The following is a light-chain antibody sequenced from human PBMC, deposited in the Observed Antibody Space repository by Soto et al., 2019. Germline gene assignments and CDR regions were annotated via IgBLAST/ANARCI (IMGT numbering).Light chain of an antibody. Sequence: QSVLTQPASVSGSPGESIPISCTGSSSDVGAYDYVSWYQQHPDRAPKVLIFEVNERASVVSHRFSGSKSGNTASLTISGLQAEDEAFYYCCAYTVTTSPWMFGGGTKLTVL. CDR1: SSDVGAYDY. CDR2: EVN. J-gene: IGLJ3*02. CDR3: CAYTVTTSPWM. V-gene: IGLV2-14*01.